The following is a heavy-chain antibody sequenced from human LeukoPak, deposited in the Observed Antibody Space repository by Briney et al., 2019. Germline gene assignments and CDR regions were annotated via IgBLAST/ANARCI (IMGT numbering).Heavy chain of an antibody. CDR1: GFTFSSYA. Sequence: PGGSLRLSCAASGFTFSSYAMSWVRQAPGKGLEWVSAISGSGGSTYYADSVKGRFTISRDNSKNTLYLQMNSLRAEDTAVYYCAKYVLRFLEPGLNYYMDVWGKGTTVTVSS. V-gene: IGHV3-23*01. D-gene: IGHD3-3*01. CDR2: ISGSGGST. J-gene: IGHJ6*03. CDR3: AKYVLRFLEPGLNYYMDV.